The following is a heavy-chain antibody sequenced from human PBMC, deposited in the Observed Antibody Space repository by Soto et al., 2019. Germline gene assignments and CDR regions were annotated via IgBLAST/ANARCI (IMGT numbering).Heavy chain of an antibody. V-gene: IGHV1-18*01. J-gene: IGHJ4*02. D-gene: IGHD1-1*01. Sequence: QVHLVQSGAEVKKPGASVKVSCQGSGYAFTTYGITWVRQAPGQGLEWMGWISAHNGNTNYAQKLQGRVTVTRDTSTSTAYMERRRMRYADADVDYCARGRYGDYWGQGALVTVSS. CDR2: ISAHNGNT. CDR3: ARGRYGDY. CDR1: GYAFTTYG.